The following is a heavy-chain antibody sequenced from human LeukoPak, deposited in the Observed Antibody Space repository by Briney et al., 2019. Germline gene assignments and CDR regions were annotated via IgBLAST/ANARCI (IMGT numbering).Heavy chain of an antibody. CDR3: ARNRYCSGGSCLDYYYYMDV. CDR1: GFTFSSYW. D-gene: IGHD2-15*01. CDR2: INTDGSST. J-gene: IGHJ6*03. Sequence: PGGSLRLSCAASGFTFSSYWMHWVRHAPGKGLVWVSRINTDGSSTNYADSVKGRFTISRDNAKNTLYLQMNSLRAEDTAVYYCARNRYCSGGSCLDYYYYMDVWGKGTTVTVSS. V-gene: IGHV3-74*01.